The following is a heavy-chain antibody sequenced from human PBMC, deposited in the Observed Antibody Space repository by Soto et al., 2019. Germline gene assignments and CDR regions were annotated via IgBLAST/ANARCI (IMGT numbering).Heavy chain of an antibody. CDR1: GFTFSSYA. J-gene: IGHJ5*02. CDR3: AKGGYCSGGSCHPGRRWFDP. CDR2: ISGSGGST. Sequence: GGSLRLSCAASGFTFSSYAMSWVRQAPGKGLEWVSAISGSGGSTYYADSVKGRFTISRDNSKNTLYLQMNSLRAEDTAVYYCAKGGYCSGGSCHPGRRWFDPWGQGTLVTVSS. V-gene: IGHV3-23*01. D-gene: IGHD2-15*01.